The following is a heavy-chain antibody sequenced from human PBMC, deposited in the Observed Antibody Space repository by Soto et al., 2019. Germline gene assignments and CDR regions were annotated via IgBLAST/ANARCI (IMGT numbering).Heavy chain of an antibody. CDR3: AIDHGRGYSYLGHAFDI. J-gene: IGHJ3*02. CDR1: GFTSSSYG. V-gene: IGHV3-33*01. CDR2: IWYDGSNK. D-gene: IGHD5-18*01. Sequence: QVQLVESGGGVVQPGRSLRLSCAASGFTSSSYGMHWVRQAPGKGLEWVAVIWYDGSNKYYADSVKGRFTISRDNSKNTLYLQMNSLRAEDTAVYYCAIDHGRGYSYLGHAFDIWGQGTMVTVSS.